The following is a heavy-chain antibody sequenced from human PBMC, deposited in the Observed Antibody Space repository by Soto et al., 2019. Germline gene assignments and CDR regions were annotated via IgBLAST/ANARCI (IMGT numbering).Heavy chain of an antibody. CDR3: ARAFPRVEMATIGFDY. Sequence: PSETLSLTCTVSGGSISSYYWSWIRQPPGKGLEWIGYIYYSGSTNYNPSLKSRVTISVDTSKNQFSLKLSSVTAADTAVYYCARAFPRVEMATIGFDYWGQGTLVTVSS. CDR1: GGSISSYY. CDR2: IYYSGST. V-gene: IGHV4-59*01. J-gene: IGHJ4*02. D-gene: IGHD5-12*01.